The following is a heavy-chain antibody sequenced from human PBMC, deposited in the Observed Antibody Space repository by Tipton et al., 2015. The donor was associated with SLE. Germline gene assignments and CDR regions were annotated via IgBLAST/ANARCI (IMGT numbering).Heavy chain of an antibody. CDR2: IYYSGST. Sequence: TLSLTCIVSGGSISSSGDYWGWLRQPPGKGLEWIGSIYYSGSTHYNPSLKSRVTVSVDTSRNEFSLNLTSVTAADTAVYYCVRHVASVINQEFDYWGQGTLVTVSS. CDR1: GGSISSSGDY. V-gene: IGHV4-39*01. CDR3: VRHVASVINQEFDY. J-gene: IGHJ4*02. D-gene: IGHD2-21*01.